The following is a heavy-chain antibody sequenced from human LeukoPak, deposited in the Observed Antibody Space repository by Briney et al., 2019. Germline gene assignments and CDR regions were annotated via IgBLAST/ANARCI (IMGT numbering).Heavy chain of an antibody. Sequence: GGSLRLSCAASGLTFSNYAISWVRQAPGKGLEWVSGISGSGGSTYYADSVKGRFTISRDNSKNTLYLQMNSLRAEDTAVYYCGEDSIAAALDAFDIWGQGTMVTVSS. CDR1: GLTFSNYA. CDR2: ISGSGGST. CDR3: GEDSIAAALDAFDI. J-gene: IGHJ3*02. D-gene: IGHD6-13*01. V-gene: IGHV3-23*01.